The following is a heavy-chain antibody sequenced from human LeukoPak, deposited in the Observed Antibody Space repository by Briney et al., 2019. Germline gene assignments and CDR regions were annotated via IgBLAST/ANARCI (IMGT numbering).Heavy chain of an antibody. Sequence: SETLSLTCTVSGGSISSYYWSWIRQPPGKGLEWIGYIYYSGSTNYNPSLKSRVTISVDTSKNQFSLKLSSVTAADTAVYYCARDQGDFWSGPQWYFDLWGRGTLVTVSS. CDR3: ARDQGDFWSGPQWYFDL. J-gene: IGHJ2*01. CDR2: IYYSGST. V-gene: IGHV4-59*01. D-gene: IGHD3-3*01. CDR1: GGSISSYY.